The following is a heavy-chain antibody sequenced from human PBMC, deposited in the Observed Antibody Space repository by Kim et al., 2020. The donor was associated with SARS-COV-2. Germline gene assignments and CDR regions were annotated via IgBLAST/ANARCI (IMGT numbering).Heavy chain of an antibody. Sequence: SETLSLTCAVYGGSFSGYYWSWIRQPPGKGLEWIGEINHSGSTNYNPSLKSRVTISVDTSKNQFSLKLSSVTAADTAVYYCARFKQRAPYRHYYYYGMDVWGQGTTVTVSS. CDR3: ARFKQRAPYRHYYYYGMDV. CDR2: INHSGST. V-gene: IGHV4-34*01. D-gene: IGHD3-16*02. CDR1: GGSFSGYY. J-gene: IGHJ6*02.